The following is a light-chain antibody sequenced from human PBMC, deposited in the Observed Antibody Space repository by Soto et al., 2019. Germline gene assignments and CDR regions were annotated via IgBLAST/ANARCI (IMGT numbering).Light chain of an antibody. CDR2: AAS. CDR1: RDVGSD. J-gene: IGKJ1*01. V-gene: IGKV1-6*01. CDR3: LQDYGDSWT. Sequence: QMTQSPSSLSASVGEKVIITCRASRDVGSDVSWYQQKPGQAPKLLIYAASNLYTGVPSRFSGSRSGTEFTLTISSLQPEDFASYYCLQDYGDSWTFGQGTKVEIE.